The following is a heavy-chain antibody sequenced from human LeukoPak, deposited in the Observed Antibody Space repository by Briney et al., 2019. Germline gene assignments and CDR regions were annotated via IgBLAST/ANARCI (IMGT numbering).Heavy chain of an antibody. CDR1: GFTVSSNY. Sequence: GGSLRLSCAASGFTVSSNYMTWVRQAPGKGLEWVSVIYSGGITYYADSVKGRFTISRDNSKKTIYLQMNSLRAEDTAVYYCASYNPYYWGQGTLVTVSS. CDR3: ASYNPYY. D-gene: IGHD1-1*01. J-gene: IGHJ4*02. CDR2: IYSGGIT. V-gene: IGHV3-53*01.